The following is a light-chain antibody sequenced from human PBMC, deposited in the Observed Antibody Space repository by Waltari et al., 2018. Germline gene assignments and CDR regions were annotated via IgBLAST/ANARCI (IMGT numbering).Light chain of an antibody. Sequence: QSALTQPASVSGTPGQSITISCSGTTSDVGSYDLVSWYQQHPGEAPKLLICEVFKRPQDPSIRFSGAKSGSTASLTISGLQPEDEADYYCCSYAGRGTYVFGSGTKVTVL. J-gene: IGLJ1*01. V-gene: IGLV2-23*02. CDR3: CSYAGRGTYV. CDR2: EVF. CDR1: TSDVGSYDL.